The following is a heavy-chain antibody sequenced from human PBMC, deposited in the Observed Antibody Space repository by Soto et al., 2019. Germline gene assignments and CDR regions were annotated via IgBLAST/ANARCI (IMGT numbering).Heavy chain of an antibody. V-gene: IGHV4-30-4*01. Sequence: SETLSLTCTVSGGSISSGDYYWSWIRQPPGKGLEWIGYIYYSGSTYYNPSLKSRVTISVDTSKNQFSLKLSSVTAADTAVYYCARPPFGESIDAFDIWGQGTMVTVSS. D-gene: IGHD3-10*01. J-gene: IGHJ3*02. CDR2: IYYSGST. CDR3: ARPPFGESIDAFDI. CDR1: GGSISSGDYY.